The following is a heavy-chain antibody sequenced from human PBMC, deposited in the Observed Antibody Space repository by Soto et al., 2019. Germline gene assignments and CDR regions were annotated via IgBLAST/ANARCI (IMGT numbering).Heavy chain of an antibody. J-gene: IGHJ5*02. CDR1: GFSLSSGYY. D-gene: IGHD3-22*01. CDR2: VYDGGNS. V-gene: IGHV4-38-2*02. CDR3: ARTGTVSSGYYYAWFHP. Sequence: SETLSLTCSVSGFSLSSGYYWGWIRQSPGEGLEWIGSVYDGGNSYYNPSLKSRVTISIDTSKNQFSLKLNSVTAADTAVYYCARTGTVSSGYYYAWFHPWGQGIRVTVSS.